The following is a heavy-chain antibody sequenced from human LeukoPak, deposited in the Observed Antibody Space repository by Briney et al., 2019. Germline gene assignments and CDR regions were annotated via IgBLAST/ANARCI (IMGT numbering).Heavy chain of an antibody. J-gene: IGHJ4*02. V-gene: IGHV3-48*03. Sequence: QPGGSLRLSCAASGFTFSSYEMNWDRQAPGKGLEWVSYISSSGSTIYYADSVKGRFTISRDNAKNSLYLQMNSLRAEDTAVYYCARDVRDYDSSGYYFDYWGQGTLVTVSS. CDR2: ISSSGSTI. CDR1: GFTFSSYE. D-gene: IGHD3-22*01. CDR3: ARDVRDYDSSGYYFDY.